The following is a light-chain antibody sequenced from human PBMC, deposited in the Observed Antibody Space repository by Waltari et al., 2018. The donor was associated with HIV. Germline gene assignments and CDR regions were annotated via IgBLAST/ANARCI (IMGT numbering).Light chain of an antibody. CDR1: SSNIGNNY. CDR3: GTWDSSLSAYV. Sequence: VSAAPGQKVTISCSGSSSNIGNNYVSWYQQLPGTAPKLLIYDNNKRPSGIPDRFSGSKSGTSATLGITGLQTGDEADYYCGTWDSSLSAYVFGTGTKVTVL. CDR2: DNN. V-gene: IGLV1-51*01. J-gene: IGLJ1*01.